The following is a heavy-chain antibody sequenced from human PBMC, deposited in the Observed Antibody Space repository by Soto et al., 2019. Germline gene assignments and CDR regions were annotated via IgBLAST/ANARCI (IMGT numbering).Heavy chain of an antibody. CDR2: IIPIFGTA. D-gene: IGHD6-6*01. J-gene: IGHJ6*02. CDR1: GGTFSSYA. Sequence: QVQLVQSGAEVKKPGSSVKVSCKASGGTFSSYAISWVRQAPGQGLEWMGGIIPIFGTANYAQKFQGRVTITADESTSTAYMELSSLRSEDTAVYSCATTYSSSSPHYYYYGMDVWGQGTTVTFSS. CDR3: ATTYSSSSPHYYYYGMDV. V-gene: IGHV1-69*01.